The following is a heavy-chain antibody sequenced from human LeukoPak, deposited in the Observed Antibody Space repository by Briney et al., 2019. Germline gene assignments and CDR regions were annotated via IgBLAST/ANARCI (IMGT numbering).Heavy chain of an antibody. CDR1: GFTFSSYS. CDR2: ISSSSRYI. D-gene: IGHD4-17*01. CDR3: ARDQRGDYVGDFDY. V-gene: IGHV3-21*01. J-gene: IGHJ4*02. Sequence: GGSLRLSCAASGFTFSSYSMNWVRQAPGKGLEWVSSISSSSRYIYYADSVKGRFTISRDNAKNSLYLQMNSLRAEDTAVYYCARDQRGDYVGDFDYWGQGTLVTVSS.